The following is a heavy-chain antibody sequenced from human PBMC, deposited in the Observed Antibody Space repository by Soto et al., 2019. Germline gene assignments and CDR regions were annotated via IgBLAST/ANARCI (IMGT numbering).Heavy chain of an antibody. CDR1: GGSIGSGGYY. CDR2: IYYSGST. J-gene: IGHJ6*02. D-gene: IGHD3-16*01. V-gene: IGHV4-31*03. Sequence: QVQLQESGPGLVKPSQTLSLTCTVSGGSIGSGGYYWSWIRQHPGKGLEWIGFIYYSGSTYYNPSLKSRVTISIDTSKNQFSLKLSSVTAADTAVYYCARAPRLGELWNVWGQGTTVTVSS. CDR3: ARAPRLGELWNV.